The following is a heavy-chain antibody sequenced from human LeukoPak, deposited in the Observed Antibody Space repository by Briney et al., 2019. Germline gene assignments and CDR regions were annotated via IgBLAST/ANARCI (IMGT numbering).Heavy chain of an antibody. J-gene: IGHJ4*02. Sequence: GGSLRLSCAASGFTFSSYWMSWVRQAPGKGLEWVANIKQDGSEKYYVDSVKGRFTISRDNAKNSLYLQMNSLRAEDTAVYYCARAPRTLYDSSGYYYDYWGQGTLVTVSS. CDR1: GFTFSSYW. CDR3: ARAPRTLYDSSGYYYDY. CDR2: IKQDGSEK. D-gene: IGHD3-22*01. V-gene: IGHV3-7*01.